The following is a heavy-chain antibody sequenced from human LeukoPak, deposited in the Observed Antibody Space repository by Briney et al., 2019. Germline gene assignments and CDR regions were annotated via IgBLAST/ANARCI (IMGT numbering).Heavy chain of an antibody. V-gene: IGHV1-18*01. CDR2: ISAYNGNT. CDR1: GYTFTIYG. CDR3: ARGRDSSGWFEYYGMDV. Sequence: ASVTVSFTASGYTFTIYGISWVRQAPGQGLEWMGWISAYNGNTNYAQKLQGRVTMTTDTSTSTAYMELRSLRSDDTAVYYCARGRDSSGWFEYYGMDVWGQGTTVTVCS. D-gene: IGHD6-19*01. J-gene: IGHJ6*02.